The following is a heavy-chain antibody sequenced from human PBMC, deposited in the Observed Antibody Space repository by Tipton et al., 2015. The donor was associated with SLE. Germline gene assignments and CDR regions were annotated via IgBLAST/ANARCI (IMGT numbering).Heavy chain of an antibody. CDR2: ISSAGNAI. J-gene: IGHJ3*01. CDR1: GFTFSNYE. CDR3: SKVRRGGYDASDV. Sequence: SLRLSCATSGFTFSNYEMNWVRQAPGKGLEWVSYISSAGNAIYYADSVRGRFTISRDNAKNTLYLQMNSLRAEDTAVYYCSKVRRGGYDASDVWGPGTMVTVSS. D-gene: IGHD3-16*01. V-gene: IGHV3-48*03.